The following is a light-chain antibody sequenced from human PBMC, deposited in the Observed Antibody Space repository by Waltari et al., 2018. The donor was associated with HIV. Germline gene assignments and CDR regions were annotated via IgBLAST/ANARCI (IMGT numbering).Light chain of an antibody. V-gene: IGKV1-39*01. CDR1: QTISNY. J-gene: IGKJ2*01. Sequence: DIQMTQSPSSLSASVGDRVTITCRASQTISNYLNWYQQKPGKAPMLLIYGASTLHSGVPARFSGKGSGTDFTLNISSLQPEDFATYYCQQSYSTPRTFGQGTKLEIK. CDR3: QQSYSTPRT. CDR2: GAS.